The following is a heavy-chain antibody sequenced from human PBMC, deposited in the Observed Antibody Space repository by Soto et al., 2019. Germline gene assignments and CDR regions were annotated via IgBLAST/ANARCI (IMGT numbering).Heavy chain of an antibody. CDR2: INANSGAT. V-gene: IGHV1-2*04. D-gene: IGHD2-2*01. CDR3: ARELSSSWFDT. CDR1: GYTFTGHY. Sequence: QVQLVQSGAEVKKPGASVKVSCKASGYTFTGHYLHWVRQAPGQGLEWMGWINANSGATNYAQKFQCWVTLTRDTSISTTYMELNSLKFDDTAVYYCARELSSSWFDTWGQGTLVTVSS. J-gene: IGHJ4*02.